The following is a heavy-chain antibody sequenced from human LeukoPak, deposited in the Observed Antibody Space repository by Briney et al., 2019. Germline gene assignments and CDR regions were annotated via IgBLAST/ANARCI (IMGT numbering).Heavy chain of an antibody. CDR2: ISSSSRYI. CDR1: GLTFSSYS. CDR3: ARGPTYSSGWYGGRNWFDP. V-gene: IGHV3-21*01. J-gene: IGHJ5*02. D-gene: IGHD6-19*01. Sequence: GGSLRLSCAASGLTFSSYSMNWVRQAPGKGPEWVSSISSSSRYIYYAHSVKGRFTISRDNAKNSLYLQMNSLRAEDTAVYYCARGPTYSSGWYGGRNWFDPWGQGTLVTVSS.